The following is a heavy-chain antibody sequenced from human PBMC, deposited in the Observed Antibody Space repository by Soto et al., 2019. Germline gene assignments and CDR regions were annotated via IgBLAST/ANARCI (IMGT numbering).Heavy chain of an antibody. D-gene: IGHD3-22*01. CDR2: IYWDDDK. CDR1: GFSLSTSGVG. Sequence: QITLKESGPTLAKPTQTLTLTCTFSGFSLSTSGVGVGWIRQPPGKALEWLALIYWDDDKRYSPSLKSRLTITKDTSKNQVVLTMTNMDPVDTATYYCAHRGYYYDSSGPQFDPWGQGTLVTVSS. J-gene: IGHJ5*02. V-gene: IGHV2-5*02. CDR3: AHRGYYYDSSGPQFDP.